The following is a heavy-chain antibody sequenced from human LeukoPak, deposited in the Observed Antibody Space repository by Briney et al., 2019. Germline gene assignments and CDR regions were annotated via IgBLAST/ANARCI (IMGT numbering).Heavy chain of an antibody. Sequence: SETLSLTCTVSGGSISSYYWSWIRQPPGKGLEWIGYIYYSGSTNYNPSLKSRVTISADTSKNQFSLKLSSVTAADTAVYYCARNIKAYDFWSGYYNYGMDVWGQGATVTVSS. V-gene: IGHV4-59*01. CDR2: IYYSGST. D-gene: IGHD3-3*01. CDR1: GGSISSYY. CDR3: ARNIKAYDFWSGYYNYGMDV. J-gene: IGHJ6*02.